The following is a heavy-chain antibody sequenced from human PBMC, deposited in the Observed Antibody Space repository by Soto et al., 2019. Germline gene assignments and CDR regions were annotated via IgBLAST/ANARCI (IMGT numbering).Heavy chain of an antibody. D-gene: IGHD4-17*01. Sequence: SETLSLTCTVSGGSMSSGIYYWSWIRQPPGKGLECIGFTSYSGTTHYSASLRSRVSISVDTSKNQFSLDLSSVTAADTAVYYCATMGTPVTGLYYFDYWGQGTLVTVSS. V-gene: IGHV4-30-4*01. CDR3: ATMGTPVTGLYYFDY. CDR2: TSYSGTT. J-gene: IGHJ4*02. CDR1: GGSMSSGIYY.